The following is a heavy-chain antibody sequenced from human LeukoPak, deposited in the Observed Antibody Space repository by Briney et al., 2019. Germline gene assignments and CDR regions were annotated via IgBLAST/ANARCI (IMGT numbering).Heavy chain of an antibody. J-gene: IGHJ4*02. CDR1: GFTFSSYG. D-gene: IGHD3-10*01. V-gene: IGHV3-30*18. CDR3: AKSGQNYYGSV. Sequence: GGSLRLSCAASGFTFSSYGMHWVRQAPGKGLEGVAVISYDGTYKYYADSVKGRFTISRDNSKNTLYPQMNSLRAEDTAVYYCAKSGQNYYGSVWGQGTQVTVSS. CDR2: ISYDGTYK.